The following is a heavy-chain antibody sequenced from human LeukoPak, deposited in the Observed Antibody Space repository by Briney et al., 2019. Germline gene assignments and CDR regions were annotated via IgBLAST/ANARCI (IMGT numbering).Heavy chain of an antibody. CDR2: IIPIFGTA. CDR3: ARASYYDFWSGYYTRWFDP. D-gene: IGHD3-3*01. J-gene: IGHJ5*02. CDR1: GGAFSSYA. V-gene: IGHV1-69*01. Sequence: SVKVSCKASGGAFSSYAISWVRQAPGQGLEWMGGIIPIFGTANYAQKFQGRVTITADESTSTAYMELSSLRSEDTAVYYCARASYYDFWSGYYTRWFDPWGQGTLVTVSS.